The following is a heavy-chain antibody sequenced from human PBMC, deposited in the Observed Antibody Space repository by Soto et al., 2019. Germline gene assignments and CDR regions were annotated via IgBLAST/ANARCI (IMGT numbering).Heavy chain of an antibody. V-gene: IGHV3-30-3*01. D-gene: IGHD2-15*01. J-gene: IGHJ6*02. Sequence: GGSLRLSCAASGFTFSSYAMHWVRQAPGKGLEWVAVISYDRSNKYYADSVKGRFTISRDNSKNTLYLQMNSLRAEDTAVYYCARDSGASGGSYYYGMDVWGQGTTVTVSS. CDR1: GFTFSSYA. CDR3: ARDSGASGGSYYYGMDV. CDR2: ISYDRSNK.